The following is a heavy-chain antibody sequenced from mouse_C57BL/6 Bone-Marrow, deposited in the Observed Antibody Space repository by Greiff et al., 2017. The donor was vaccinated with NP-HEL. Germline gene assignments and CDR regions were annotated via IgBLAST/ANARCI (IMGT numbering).Heavy chain of an antibody. V-gene: IGHV6-3*01. D-gene: IGHD1-1*01. J-gene: IGHJ1*03. CDR2: IRLKSDNYAT. CDR1: GFTFSNYW. Sequence: EVQLQQSGGGLVQPGGSMKLSCVASGFTFSNYWMNWVRQSPEKGLAWVAQIRLKSDNYATHYAESVKGRFTISRDDSKRSFYLQMNNLRAEDTGIYYCTGFYYGSSYPYWYFDFWGTGTTVTVSS. CDR3: TGFYYGSSYPYWYFDF.